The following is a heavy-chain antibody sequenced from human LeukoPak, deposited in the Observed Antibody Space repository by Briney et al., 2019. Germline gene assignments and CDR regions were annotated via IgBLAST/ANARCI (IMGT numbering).Heavy chain of an antibody. J-gene: IGHJ4*02. Sequence: GSLRLSCAASGFTFSSYSMNWVRQPPGKGLEWIGEINHSGSTNYNPSLKSRVTISVDTSKNQFSLKLSSVTAADTAVYYCARVLGSSGVVDYWGQGTLVTVSS. V-gene: IGHV4-34*01. CDR3: ARVLGSSGVVDY. CDR2: INHSGST. D-gene: IGHD6-19*01. CDR1: GFTFSSYS.